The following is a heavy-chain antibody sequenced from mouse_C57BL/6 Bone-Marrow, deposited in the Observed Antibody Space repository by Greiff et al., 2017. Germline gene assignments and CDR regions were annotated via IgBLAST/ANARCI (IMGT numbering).Heavy chain of an antibody. CDR2: INPSSGYT. J-gene: IGHJ2*01. V-gene: IGHV1-4*01. CDR1: GYTFTSYT. D-gene: IGHD1-1*01. Sequence: VKLMESGAELARPGASVKMSCKASGYTFTSYTMHWVKQRPGQGLEWIGYINPSSGYTKYNQKFKDKATLTADKSSSTAYMQLSSLTSEDSAVYYCARGDLITTVVPYFDYWGQGTTRTVSS. CDR3: ARGDLITTVVPYFDY.